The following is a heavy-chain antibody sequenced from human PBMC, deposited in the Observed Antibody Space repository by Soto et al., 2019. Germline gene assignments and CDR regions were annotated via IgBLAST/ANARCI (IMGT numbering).Heavy chain of an antibody. CDR2: INHSGST. V-gene: IGHV4-34*01. CDR1: GGSFSCYC. Sequence: SETRSLTCAVYGGSFSCYCWNWVRQPPGKGLEWIGEINHSGSTKYNPSLKSRVTLSVDTSKNQFSLRVFSVTAADTAVYYCARDLSGYYYGMDVWGQGTTVTVSS. J-gene: IGHJ6*02. CDR3: ARDLSGYYYGMDV.